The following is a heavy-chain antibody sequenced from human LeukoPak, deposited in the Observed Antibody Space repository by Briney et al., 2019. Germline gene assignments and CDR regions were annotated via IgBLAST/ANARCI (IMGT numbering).Heavy chain of an antibody. D-gene: IGHD3-10*01. J-gene: IGHJ4*02. CDR1: GFTFSSYG. CDR2: IRYDGSNK. CDR3: AKSGPPRWGIWFGEY. Sequence: GGSLRLSCAASGFTFSSYGMHWVRQAPGKGLEWVAFIRYDGSNKYYADSVKGRFTISRDNSKNTLYLQMDSLRAEDTAVYYCAKSGPPRWGIWFGEYWGQGTLVAVSS. V-gene: IGHV3-30*02.